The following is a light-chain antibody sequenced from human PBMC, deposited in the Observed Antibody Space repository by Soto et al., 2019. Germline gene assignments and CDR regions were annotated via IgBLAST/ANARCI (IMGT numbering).Light chain of an antibody. Sequence: QSALTQPRSVSGSPGQSVTISCTGTSSDVGGYNYVSWYQQHPGKAPKLMVYDVSKRPSGVPDRFSGSKSGNTASLTISGLRNEDEADYYCCSYAGSYTFYVFGTGTKLTVL. CDR3: CSYAGSYTFYV. CDR2: DVS. J-gene: IGLJ1*01. V-gene: IGLV2-11*01. CDR1: SSDVGGYNY.